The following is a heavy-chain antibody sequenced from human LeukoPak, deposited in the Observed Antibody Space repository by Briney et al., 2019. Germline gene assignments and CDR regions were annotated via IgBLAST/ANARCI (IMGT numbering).Heavy chain of an antibody. CDR3: ARDLEDSSPFGAFDM. D-gene: IGHD3-22*01. Sequence: GGSLRLSCAASGFTFSNYGMHWVRQVPGKGLEWVAAIWFDGIGKYYADSVKGRLTISRDNSKNTLYLQMNSLSAEDTAVYYCARDLEDSSPFGAFDMWGQGTMVTVSS. CDR1: GFTFSNYG. V-gene: IGHV3-33*01. CDR2: IWFDGIGK. J-gene: IGHJ3*02.